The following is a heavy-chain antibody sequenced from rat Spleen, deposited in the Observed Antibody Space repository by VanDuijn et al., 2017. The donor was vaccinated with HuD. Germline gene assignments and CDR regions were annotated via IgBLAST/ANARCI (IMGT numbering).Heavy chain of an antibody. Sequence: EVKLVESGGGLVQPGRSLKLSCAASGFNFNDYWMGWVRQAPGKGLEWIGESNKDSTTINYTPSLKDKFTISRDNVQNTLYLQMNNLRSEDTAMYYCARTYYGYDYLYWFFDFWGPGTMVTVSS. CDR1: GFNFNDYW. CDR3: ARTYYGYDYLYWFFDF. J-gene: IGHJ1*01. V-gene: IGHV4-2*01. D-gene: IGHD1-7*01. CDR2: SNKDSTTI.